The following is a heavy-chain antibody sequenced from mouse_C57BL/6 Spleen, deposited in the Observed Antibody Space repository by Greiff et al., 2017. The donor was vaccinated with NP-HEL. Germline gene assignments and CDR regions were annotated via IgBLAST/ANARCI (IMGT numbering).Heavy chain of an antibody. CDR3: ARTPDSFYAMDY. V-gene: IGHV1-82*01. D-gene: IGHD3-2*01. J-gene: IGHJ4*01. CDR2: IYPGDGDT. Sequence: VQLQQSGPELVKPGASVKISCKASGYAFSSSWMNWVKQRPGKGLEWIGRIYPGDGDTNYNGKFKGKATLTADKSSSTAYMQLSSLTSEDSAVYFCARTPDSFYAMDYWGQGTSVTVSS. CDR1: GYAFSSSW.